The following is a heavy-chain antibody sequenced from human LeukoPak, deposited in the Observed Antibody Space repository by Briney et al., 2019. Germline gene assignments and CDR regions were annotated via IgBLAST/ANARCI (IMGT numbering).Heavy chain of an antibody. CDR3: ASSGAYDYGDYIYYFDY. D-gene: IGHD4-17*01. V-gene: IGHV4-59*01. CDR1: GGSISSYY. J-gene: IGHJ4*02. CDR2: IYYSGST. Sequence: SETLSLTCTVSGGSISSYYWSWIRQPPGKGLEWIGYIYYSGSTNYNPSLKSRVTISVDTSRNQFSLKLSSVTAADTAVYYCASSGAYDYGDYIYYFDYWGQGTLVTVPS.